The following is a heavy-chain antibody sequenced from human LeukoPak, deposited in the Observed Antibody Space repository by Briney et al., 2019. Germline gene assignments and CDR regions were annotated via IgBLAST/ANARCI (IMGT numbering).Heavy chain of an antibody. CDR1: GFTFSSYG. D-gene: IGHD1-1*01. Sequence: GGSLRLSCAASGFTFSSYGMNWVRQAPGKGLEWVSSVSSSSSYIYYADSVKGRFTISRDNAKNPLSLQMNSLRAEDTAVYYCARDQRATASTGSYFDYWGQGTLVTVSS. J-gene: IGHJ4*02. V-gene: IGHV3-21*01. CDR2: VSSSSSYI. CDR3: ARDQRATASTGSYFDY.